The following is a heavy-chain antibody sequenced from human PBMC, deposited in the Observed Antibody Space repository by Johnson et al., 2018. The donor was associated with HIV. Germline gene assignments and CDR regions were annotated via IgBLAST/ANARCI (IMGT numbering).Heavy chain of an antibody. V-gene: IGHV3-9*01. CDR1: GFTFDDYA. D-gene: IGHD4-23*01. J-gene: IGHJ3*02. CDR2: ISWNSGSI. Sequence: VQLVESGGGLVQPGRSLRLSCAASGFTFDDYAMHWVRQAPGKGLEWVSGISWNSGSIGYADSVKGRFPISRDKAKNSLYLQMNSLRSEDTALYYCAKDLDYGGNGDPGAFDIWGQGTMVTVSS. CDR3: AKDLDYGGNGDPGAFDI.